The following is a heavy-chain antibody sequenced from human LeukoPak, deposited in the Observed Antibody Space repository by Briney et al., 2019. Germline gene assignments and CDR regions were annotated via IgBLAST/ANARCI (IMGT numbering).Heavy chain of an antibody. CDR3: ATMQWLEGVDWFDP. CDR1: GFIFSNYG. V-gene: IGHV3-30*02. J-gene: IGHJ5*02. CDR2: IRYDESNK. Sequence: GGSLRLSCAASGFIFSNYGMHWVRQAPGKGLEWVAFIRYDESNKFYADSVKGRFTISRDSSKNILFLQMNSLRAEDTAVYYCATMQWLEGVDWFDPWGQGALVTVSS. D-gene: IGHD6-19*01.